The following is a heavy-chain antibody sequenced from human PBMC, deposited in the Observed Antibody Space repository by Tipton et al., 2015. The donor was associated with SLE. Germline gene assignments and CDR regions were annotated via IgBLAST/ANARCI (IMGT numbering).Heavy chain of an antibody. CDR2: INHSGST. V-gene: IGHV4-34*01. CDR3: ARAPDSSSWYEGYFDY. J-gene: IGHJ4*02. CDR1: GGSFSDYY. Sequence: TLSLTCTVYGGSFSDYYWSWIRQPPGKGLEWIGEINHSGSTNYNPSLKSRVTISVDTSKNQFSLKLSSVTAADTAVYYCARAPDSSSWYEGYFDYWGQGTLVTVSS. D-gene: IGHD6-13*01.